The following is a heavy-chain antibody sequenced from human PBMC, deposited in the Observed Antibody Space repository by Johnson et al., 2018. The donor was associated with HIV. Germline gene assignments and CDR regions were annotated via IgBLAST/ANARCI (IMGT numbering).Heavy chain of an antibody. CDR3: AREAGSGSYSPWRPDAFDI. V-gene: IGHV3-53*01. D-gene: IGHD3-10*01. CDR2: IYSGGST. Sequence: MQLVESGGGLIQPGGSLRLSCAASGFTFSSYAMHWVRQAPGKGLEWVSVIYSGGSTSYADSVKCRFTISIDNSKNTLYLQMNSLRAEETALYYCAREAGSGSYSPWRPDAFDIWGQGTMVTVSS. CDR1: GFTFSSYA. J-gene: IGHJ3*02.